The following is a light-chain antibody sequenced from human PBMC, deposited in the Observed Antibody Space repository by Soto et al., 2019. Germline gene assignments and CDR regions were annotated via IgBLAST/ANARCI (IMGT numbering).Light chain of an antibody. CDR1: QGVGSN. J-gene: IGKJ4*01. V-gene: IGKV3-11*01. Sequence: EVVMTQSPDTLSVSPGERGTLSCRASQGVGSNLAWYQQKLGQAPRLLIYDASNRATGIPARFTGSGSGTDFTLTISSLEPEDFAVYYCQQRRNWPRLAFGGGTKVDIK. CDR3: QQRRNWPRLA. CDR2: DAS.